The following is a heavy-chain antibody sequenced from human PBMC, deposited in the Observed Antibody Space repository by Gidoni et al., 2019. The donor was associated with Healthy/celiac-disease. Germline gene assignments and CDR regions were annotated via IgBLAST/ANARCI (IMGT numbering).Heavy chain of an antibody. CDR2: ISGSGGST. CDR3: AKDRALLWFGEYNWFDP. CDR1: GFPFSSYA. J-gene: IGHJ5*02. D-gene: IGHD3-10*01. Sequence: VQLLESGGGLVQPGGSRRLSCAASGFPFSSYAMSWVRQAPGKGLEWVSAISGSGGSTYYADSVKGRFTISRDNSKNTLYLQMNSLRAEDTAVYYCAKDRALLWFGEYNWFDPWGQGTLVTVSS. V-gene: IGHV3-23*01.